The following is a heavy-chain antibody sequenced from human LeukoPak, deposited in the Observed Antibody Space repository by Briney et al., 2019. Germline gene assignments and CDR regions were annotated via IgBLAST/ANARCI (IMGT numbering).Heavy chain of an antibody. J-gene: IGHJ4*02. V-gene: IGHV3-53*01. CDR2: IYSGGST. CDR3: AKSYEGYYFDY. D-gene: IGHD5-12*01. CDR1: GFTVSSNY. Sequence: GGSPRLSCAASGFTVSSNYMSWVRQAPGKGLEWVSVIYSGGSTYYADSVKGRFTISRDNSKNTLYLQMNSLRAEDTAVYYCAKSYEGYYFDYWGQGTLVTVSS.